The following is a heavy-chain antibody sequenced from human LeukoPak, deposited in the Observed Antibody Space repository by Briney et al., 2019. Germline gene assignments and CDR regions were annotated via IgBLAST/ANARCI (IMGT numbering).Heavy chain of an antibody. V-gene: IGHV3-23*01. CDR2: ISGSGGST. J-gene: IGHJ4*02. CDR1: GFTFSSYG. CDR3: AKAKGCYYGSGSYCPQYFDY. D-gene: IGHD3-10*01. Sequence: HSGGSLRLSCAASGFTFSSYGMSWVRQAPGKGLEGVSAISGSGGSTYYADSVKGRFTISRDISKNRLYLQMNSLRAEDTAVYYCAKAKGCYYGSGSYCPQYFDYWGQGTLVTVSS.